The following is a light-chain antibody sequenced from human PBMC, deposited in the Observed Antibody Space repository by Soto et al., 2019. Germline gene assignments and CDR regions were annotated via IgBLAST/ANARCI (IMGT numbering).Light chain of an antibody. J-gene: IGKJ1*01. CDR1: QGVSKY. CDR2: EAS. V-gene: IGKV3-11*01. Sequence: EIVLTQSPATLSLSPGERATLSCRASQGVSKYLAWYQQKPGQSPRLLIYEASNRATGIPARFSGSGSGTDFTLTISSLEPEDFAVYYCQQRSNWPRTFGQGTKVDI. CDR3: QQRSNWPRT.